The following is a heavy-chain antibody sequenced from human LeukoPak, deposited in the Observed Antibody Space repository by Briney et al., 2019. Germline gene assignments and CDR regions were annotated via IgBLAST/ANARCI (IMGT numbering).Heavy chain of an antibody. CDR1: GFTFSNAW. Sequence: GGSLRLSCAASGFTFSNAWMSWVRQAPGKGLEWVGRIKSKTDGGTTDYAAPVKGRFTISRDDSKNTLYLQMNSLRAEDTAVYYCARDAPGAFDIWGQGTMVTVSS. CDR2: IKSKTDGGTT. V-gene: IGHV3-15*01. CDR3: ARDAPGAFDI. J-gene: IGHJ3*02.